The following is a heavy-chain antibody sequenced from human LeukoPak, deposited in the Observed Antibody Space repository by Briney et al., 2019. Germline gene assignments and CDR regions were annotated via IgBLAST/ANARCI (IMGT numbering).Heavy chain of an antibody. J-gene: IGHJ5*02. V-gene: IGHV3-21*01. CDR2: ISSSSSYI. CDR3: AAGGSSWYSSSGWFDP. Sequence: PGGSLRLSCAASGFTLSSYSMNWVRQAPGKGLEWVSSISSSSSYIYYADSVKGRFTISRDNAKNSLYLQINSLRAEDTAVYYCAAGGSSWYSSSGWFDPWGQGTLVTVSS. CDR1: GFTLSSYS. D-gene: IGHD6-13*01.